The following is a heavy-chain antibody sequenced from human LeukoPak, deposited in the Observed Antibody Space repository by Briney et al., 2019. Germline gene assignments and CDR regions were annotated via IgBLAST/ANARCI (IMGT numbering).Heavy chain of an antibody. CDR3: ARVVAYCSSTSCYPGY. CDR1: GFTVSDNY. J-gene: IGHJ4*02. Sequence: PGGSLRLSCVASGFTVSDNYMTWVRQAPGKGLEWVSVIYSAGVIYYADSVKGRFTISRDSSKNSLFLQMHTLRADDTAVYYCARVVAYCSSTSCYPGYWGQGTLVTVSS. V-gene: IGHV3-53*01. CDR2: IYSAGVI. D-gene: IGHD2-2*01.